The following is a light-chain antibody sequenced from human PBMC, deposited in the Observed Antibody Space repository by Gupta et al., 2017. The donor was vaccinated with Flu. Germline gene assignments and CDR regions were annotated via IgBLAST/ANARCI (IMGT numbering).Light chain of an antibody. J-gene: IGKJ3*01. CDR2: GAS. Sequence: VTLSLSPGERATLSCRASQSISRSYLAWYQQKPGQAPRLLIYGASSRATGIPDRFSGSGSGTDFTLTISRLEPEDVAVYYCQQYGSSPCTFGPGTTVDIK. CDR1: QSISRSY. V-gene: IGKV3-20*01. CDR3: QQYGSSPCT.